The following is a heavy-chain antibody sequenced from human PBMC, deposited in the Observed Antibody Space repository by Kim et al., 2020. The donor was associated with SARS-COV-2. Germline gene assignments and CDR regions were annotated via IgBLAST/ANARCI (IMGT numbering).Heavy chain of an antibody. CDR2: IYYSGST. CDR1: GGSISSSSYY. CDR3: ARRRDIVATTFDY. V-gene: IGHV4-39*01. D-gene: IGHD5-12*01. J-gene: IGHJ4*02. Sequence: SETLSLTCTVSGGSISSSSYYWGWIRQPPGKGLEWIGSIYYSGSTYYNPSLKSRVTISVDTSKNQFSLKLSSVTAADTAVYYCARRRDIVATTFDYWGQGTLVTVSS.